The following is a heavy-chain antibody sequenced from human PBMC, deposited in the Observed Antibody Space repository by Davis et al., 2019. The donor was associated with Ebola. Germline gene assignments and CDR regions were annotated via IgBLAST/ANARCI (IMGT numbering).Heavy chain of an antibody. CDR1: GYTFTSYY. Sequence: ASVKVSCKASGYTFTSYYMHWVRQAPGQGLEWMGIINPSGGSTSYAQKFQGRVTMTRNTSISTAYMELSSLRSEDTAVYYCARGRRTPPYYWGQGTLVTVSS. CDR2: INPSGGST. CDR3: ARGRRTPPYY. J-gene: IGHJ4*02. V-gene: IGHV1-46*01.